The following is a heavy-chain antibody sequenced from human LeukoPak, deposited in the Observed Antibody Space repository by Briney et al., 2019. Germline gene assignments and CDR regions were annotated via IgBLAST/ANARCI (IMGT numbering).Heavy chain of an antibody. CDR2: ISAYNGNT. CDR3: ARGAHSSSWYVYYYYYYMDV. V-gene: IGHV1-18*01. Sequence: GASVKVSCKASGYTFTSYGISWVRQAPGQGLEWMGWISAYNGNTNYAQKLQGRVTMTTDTSTSTAYMELRSLRSDDTAVYYCARGAHSSSWYVYYYYYYMDVWGKGTTVTISS. D-gene: IGHD6-13*01. J-gene: IGHJ6*03. CDR1: GYTFTSYG.